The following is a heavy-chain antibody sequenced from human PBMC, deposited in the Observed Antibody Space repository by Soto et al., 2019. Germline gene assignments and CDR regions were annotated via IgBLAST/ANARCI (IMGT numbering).Heavy chain of an antibody. CDR1: GYTFTSYD. D-gene: IGHD3-3*01. CDR2: MNPNSGNT. V-gene: IGHV1-8*01. J-gene: IGHJ6*02. Sequence: GASVKVSCKASGYTFTSYDINWVRQATGQGLEWMGWMNPNSGNTGYAQKFQGRVTMTRNTSISTAYMELSSLRSEDTAVYYCAREGWEWLSQRKAGPYGMDVWGQGTTVTVSS. CDR3: AREGWEWLSQRKAGPYGMDV.